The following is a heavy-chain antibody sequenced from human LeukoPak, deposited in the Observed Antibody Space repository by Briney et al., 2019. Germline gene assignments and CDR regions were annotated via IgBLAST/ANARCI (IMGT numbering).Heavy chain of an antibody. CDR2: IIPIFGTA. D-gene: IGHD3-3*01. CDR1: GGTFSSYA. CDR3: ARDYDFWSGYYTGSFYYYGMDV. J-gene: IGHJ6*02. Sequence: ASVKVSCKASGGTFSSYAISWVRQAPGQGLEWMGGIIPIFGTANYAQKFQGRVTITADESTSTAYMELSSLRSEDTAVYYCARDYDFWSGYYTGSFYYYGMDVWGQGTTVTVSS. V-gene: IGHV1-69*01.